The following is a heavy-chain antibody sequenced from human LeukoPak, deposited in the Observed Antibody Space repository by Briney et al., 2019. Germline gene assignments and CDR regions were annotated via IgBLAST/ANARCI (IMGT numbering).Heavy chain of an antibody. CDR3: ARGTAVADFDY. D-gene: IGHD6-19*01. CDR2: ISSSSSYI. J-gene: IGHJ4*02. Sequence: GGSLRLSCAASGFFFSSYWMNWVRQAPGKGLEWVSSISSSSSYIYYADSVKGRFTISRDNAKNSLYLQMNSLRAEDTAVYYCARGTAVADFDYWGQGTLVTVSS. V-gene: IGHV3-21*01. CDR1: GFFFSSYW.